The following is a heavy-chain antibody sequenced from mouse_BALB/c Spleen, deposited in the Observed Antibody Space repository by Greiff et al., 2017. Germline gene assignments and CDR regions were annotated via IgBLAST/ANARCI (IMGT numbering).Heavy chain of an antibody. D-gene: IGHD1-2*01. CDR1: GFTFTDYY. CDR2: IRNKANGYTT. V-gene: IGHV7-3*02. J-gene: IGHJ4*01. Sequence: EVKLMESGGGLVQPGGSLRLSCATSGFTFTDYYMSWVRQPPGKALEWLGFIRNKANGYTTEYSASVKGRFTISRDNSQSILYLQMNTLRAEDSATYYCARDPSLLRLRCYYAMDYWGQGTSVTVSS. CDR3: ARDPSLLRLRCYYAMDY.